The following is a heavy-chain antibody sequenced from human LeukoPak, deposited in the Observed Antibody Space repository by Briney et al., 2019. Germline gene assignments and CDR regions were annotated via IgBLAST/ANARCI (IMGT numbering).Heavy chain of an antibody. CDR2: IYSGGST. D-gene: IGHD5-12*01. CDR1: GFTVSSNY. J-gene: IGHJ4*02. Sequence: GGSLRLSCAASGFTVSSNYMSWVRQAPGKGLEWVSVIYSGGSTYYADSVKGRFAISRDNAKNTLYLQMDSLRAEDTAIYYCAKIPSATENFDYWGQGTLVMVSS. V-gene: IGHV3-53*01. CDR3: AKIPSATENFDY.